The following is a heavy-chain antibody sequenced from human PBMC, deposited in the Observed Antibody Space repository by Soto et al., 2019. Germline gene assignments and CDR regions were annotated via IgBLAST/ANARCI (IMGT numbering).Heavy chain of an antibody. Sequence: GWSLRLSCAASGFTFSSYAMHWVRQAPGKGLEWVAVISYDGSNKYYADSVKGRFTISRDNSKNTLYLQMNSLRAEDTAVYYCAREAHYGGTDFDYWGQGTLVTVSS. J-gene: IGHJ4*02. CDR3: AREAHYGGTDFDY. V-gene: IGHV3-30-3*01. CDR1: GFTFSSYA. CDR2: ISYDGSNK. D-gene: IGHD4-17*01.